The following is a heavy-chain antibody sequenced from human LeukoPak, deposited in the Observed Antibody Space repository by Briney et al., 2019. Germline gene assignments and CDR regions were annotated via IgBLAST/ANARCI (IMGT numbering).Heavy chain of an antibody. CDR3: ARASMVRGVKE. V-gene: IGHV1-2*06. CDR1: GYTFTGYY. J-gene: IGHJ4*02. Sequence: ASVKVSCKASGYTFTGYYMHLVRQAPGQGLGWVGRINPNSGGTNYAQKFQGRVTMTRDTSISTAYMELSRLRSDDTAVYYCARASMVRGVKEWGQGTLVTVS. D-gene: IGHD3-10*01. CDR2: INPNSGGT.